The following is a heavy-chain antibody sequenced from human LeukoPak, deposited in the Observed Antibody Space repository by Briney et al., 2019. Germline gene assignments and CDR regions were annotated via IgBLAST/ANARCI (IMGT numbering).Heavy chain of an antibody. CDR3: ARGGLAAAGIDY. Sequence: GGSLRLSCGASEFTFSSYEMNWVRQAPGKGLEWVSYISISGDKIFYAESVKGRFTISRDNAKSSLYLQMNSLRAKDTAVYYCARGGLAAAGIDYWGQGTLVTVSS. D-gene: IGHD6-13*01. CDR2: ISISGDKI. V-gene: IGHV3-48*03. J-gene: IGHJ4*02. CDR1: EFTFSSYE.